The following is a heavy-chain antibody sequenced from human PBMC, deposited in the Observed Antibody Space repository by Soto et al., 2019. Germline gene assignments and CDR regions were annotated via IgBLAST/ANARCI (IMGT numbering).Heavy chain of an antibody. V-gene: IGHV1-69*13. CDR3: AREYSTGYFDY. CDR1: GTSFSNYF. J-gene: IGHJ4*02. CDR2: IIPMFGSP. Sequence: SVKVSCKASGTSFSNYFITWVRQAPGQGLEWMGDIIPMFGSPKYAQKFQGRLSITADESTSTAYMELSSLTSGDTAVYYCAREYSTGYFDYWGLGTPVTVSS. D-gene: IGHD2-21*01.